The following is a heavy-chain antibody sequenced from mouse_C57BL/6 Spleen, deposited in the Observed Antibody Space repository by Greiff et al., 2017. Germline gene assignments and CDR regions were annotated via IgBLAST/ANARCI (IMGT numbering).Heavy chain of an antibody. CDR3: ARSYYGNTGDY. V-gene: IGHV1-50*01. D-gene: IGHD2-10*01. CDR1: GYTFTSYW. Sequence: QVQLQQPGAELVKPGASVKLSCKASGYTFTSYWMQWVKQRPGQGLEWIGEIDPSDSYTNYNQKFKGKATLTVDTSSSTAYMQLSSLTSEDSAVYYCARSYYGNTGDYWGQGTTLTVSS. J-gene: IGHJ2*01. CDR2: IDPSDSYT.